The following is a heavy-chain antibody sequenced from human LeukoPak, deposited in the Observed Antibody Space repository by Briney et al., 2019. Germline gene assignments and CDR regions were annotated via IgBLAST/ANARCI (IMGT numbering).Heavy chain of an antibody. CDR1: GGSISSYY. D-gene: IGHD5-18*01. CDR3: ARGGQLWLPDFDY. J-gene: IGHJ4*02. Sequence: SETLSLTCTVSGGSISSYYWSWIRQPPGKGLEWIGYIYYSGSTNYNPSLKSRVTISVDTSKNQFSLKLSSVTAADTAVYYCARGGQLWLPDFDYWGQGTLVTVSS. CDR2: IYYSGST. V-gene: IGHV4-59*08.